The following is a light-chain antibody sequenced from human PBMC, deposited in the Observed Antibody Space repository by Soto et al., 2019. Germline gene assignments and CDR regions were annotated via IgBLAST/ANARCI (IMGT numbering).Light chain of an antibody. CDR3: QHYDTSPPWT. J-gene: IGKJ1*01. Sequence: ESVFTQSPGTPSLSPGERATLSCRASQSLTSSYLAWYQQKPGQAPKLLIYAASRRATGIPDRFSGSGSGTDFTLIINRLETEDFAVYYCQHYDTSPPWTFGQGTKVDIK. CDR2: AAS. V-gene: IGKV3-20*01. CDR1: QSLTSSY.